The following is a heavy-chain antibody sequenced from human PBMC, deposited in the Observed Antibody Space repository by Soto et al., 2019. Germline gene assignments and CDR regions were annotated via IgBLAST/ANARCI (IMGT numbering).Heavy chain of an antibody. Sequence: ASVKVSCKASGYTFTGYYMHWVRQAPGQGLEWMGWINPNSGGTNYAQKFQGWVTMTRDTSISTAYMELSRLRSDDTAVYYCARSGVRVIAAAGIPADYYMDVWGKGTTVTVSS. CDR2: INPNSGGT. J-gene: IGHJ6*03. V-gene: IGHV1-2*04. CDR1: GYTFTGYY. D-gene: IGHD6-13*01. CDR3: ARSGVRVIAAAGIPADYYMDV.